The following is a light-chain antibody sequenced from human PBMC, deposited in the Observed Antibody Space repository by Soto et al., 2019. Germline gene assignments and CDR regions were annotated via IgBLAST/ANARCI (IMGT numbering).Light chain of an antibody. V-gene: IGKV3-20*01. Sequence: ESVLTQSPDTLSLFPGERATLSCRASQSVSSTYLAWYQQKLGQAPRLLIFGASSRAPGITDRFSGSVSGTYFTLTISRLEPQDFAVYYCKQYGGSRWTVGQETKVDIK. CDR3: KQYGGSRWT. CDR1: QSVSSTY. CDR2: GAS. J-gene: IGKJ1*01.